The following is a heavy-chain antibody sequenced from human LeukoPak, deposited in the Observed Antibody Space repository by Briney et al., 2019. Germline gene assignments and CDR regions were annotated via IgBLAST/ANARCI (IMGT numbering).Heavy chain of an antibody. D-gene: IGHD3-10*01. V-gene: IGHV1-18*01. CDR2: ISPYNGNT. J-gene: IGHJ2*01. Sequence: ASVKVSCKASGYTFTNYGLSWVRQVPGQGLEWMGWISPYNGNTNYAQNFQGRVHMTTDTSTSTAYMDLTSLRSDDTAVYYCARDSDWYFDLWGRGTLVTVSS. CDR3: ARDSDWYFDL. CDR1: GYTFTNYG.